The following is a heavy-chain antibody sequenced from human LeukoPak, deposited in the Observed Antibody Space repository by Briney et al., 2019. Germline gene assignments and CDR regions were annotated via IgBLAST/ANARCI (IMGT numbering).Heavy chain of an antibody. V-gene: IGHV4-34*01. Sequence: SETLSLTCAVYGGTFSAYYWSWIRQPPGKGLEGIGEINHSGTTNYNPSLKSRVTISVDTSKNQFSLKLASVTAGDTVVYYCARGCSPGLQFELWGQGILVTVSS. CDR2: INHSGTT. J-gene: IGHJ5*02. CDR3: ARGCSPGLQFEL. D-gene: IGHD3-10*02. CDR1: GGTFSAYY.